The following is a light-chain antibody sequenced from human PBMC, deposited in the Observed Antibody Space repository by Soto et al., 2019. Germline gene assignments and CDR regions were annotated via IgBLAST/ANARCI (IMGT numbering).Light chain of an antibody. V-gene: IGKV1-5*01. Sequence: DIQMTQSPSSLSASVGDRVTITCQASQDISNYLNWYQQKPGKAPKLLIYDASSLESGVPSRFSGSGSGTKFTLTISSMQPDDFATYYCQQYNSYSFGQGTKVEIK. J-gene: IGKJ1*01. CDR3: QQYNSYS. CDR2: DAS. CDR1: QDISNY.